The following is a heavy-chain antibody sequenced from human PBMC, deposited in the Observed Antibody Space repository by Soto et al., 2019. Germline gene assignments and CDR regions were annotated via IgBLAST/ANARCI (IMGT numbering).Heavy chain of an antibody. D-gene: IGHD3-10*01. V-gene: IGHV1-69*19. CDR3: AREVQVHTPAFVY. J-gene: IGHJ4*02. CDR1: GGTFNTSA. Sequence: QVQLVQSGAEMKKPGSSVKVSCQSSGGTFNTSAMNWVRQAPGQGPEWMGDISPMFGAANYAPKFQGRVTITADESTGTSDMQVSSSTSEDTALYFCAREVQVHTPAFVYWGQGTLVTVSS. CDR2: ISPMFGAA.